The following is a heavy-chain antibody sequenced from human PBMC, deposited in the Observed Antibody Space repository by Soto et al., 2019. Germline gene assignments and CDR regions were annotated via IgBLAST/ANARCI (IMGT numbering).Heavy chain of an antibody. CDR1: GFTFSSYS. V-gene: IGHV3-21*01. J-gene: IGHJ4*02. CDR3: ARDQESGCFDY. Sequence: EVQLVESGGGLVKPGGSLRLSCAASGFTFSSYSMYWVRQAPGKGLEWVSSISSSSSYIYYADSVKGRFTISRDNAKNSLYLQMNSLRAEDTAVYYCARDQESGCFDYWGQGTLVTVSS. CDR2: ISSSSSYI. D-gene: IGHD6-19*01.